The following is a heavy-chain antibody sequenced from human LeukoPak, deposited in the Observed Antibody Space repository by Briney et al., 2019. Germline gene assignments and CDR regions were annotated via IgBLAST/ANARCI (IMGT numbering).Heavy chain of an antibody. D-gene: IGHD3-3*01. CDR3: ARVVVAVFGVMVHSNYFDS. Sequence: ASVKVSCKASGYSFTNFGITWVRQAPGKGLEWMGWITGDSETTEYAQRFQGRISMTADTFTSTAYMELGSLTSDDTAVYYCARVVVAVFGVMVHSNYFDSWGQGTLITVSS. V-gene: IGHV1-18*01. CDR2: ITGDSETT. CDR1: GYSFTNFG. J-gene: IGHJ4*02.